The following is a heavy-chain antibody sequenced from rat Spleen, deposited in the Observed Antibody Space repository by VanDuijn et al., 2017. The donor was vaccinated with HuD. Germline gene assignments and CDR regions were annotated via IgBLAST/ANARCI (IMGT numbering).Heavy chain of an antibody. V-gene: IGHV5-7*01. J-gene: IGHJ2*01. D-gene: IGHD1-10*01. Sequence: EVQLVESGGGLVQPGRSLRLSCAASGFTFSDYNMAWVRQAPRKGLEWVAIITYDGSRTYYRDSVKGRFTISRDNAKSTLYLQMDSLRSEDTATYYCARDNNYKAYWGQGVMVTVSS. CDR1: GFTFSDYN. CDR2: ITYDGSRT. CDR3: ARDNNYKAY.